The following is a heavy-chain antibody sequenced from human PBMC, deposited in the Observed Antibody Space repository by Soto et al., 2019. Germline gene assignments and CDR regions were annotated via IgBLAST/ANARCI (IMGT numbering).Heavy chain of an antibody. V-gene: IGHV1-2*04. CDR1: GYTFTGYY. J-gene: IGHJ5*02. D-gene: IGHD6-6*01. Sequence: ASVKVSCKASGYTFTGYYMHWVRQAPGQGLEWMGWINPNSGGTNYAQKFQGWVTMTRDTSISTAYVELSRLRSDDTAVYYCARAPEYSSSSYWFDPWGQGTLVTVSA. CDR3: ARAPEYSSSSYWFDP. CDR2: INPNSGGT.